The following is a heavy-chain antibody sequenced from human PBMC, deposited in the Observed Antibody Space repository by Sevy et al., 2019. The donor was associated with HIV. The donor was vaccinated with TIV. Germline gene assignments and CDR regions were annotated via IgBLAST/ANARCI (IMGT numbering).Heavy chain of an antibody. CDR1: GFTLSTHV. V-gene: IGHV3-30*03. CDR3: ARDPRLYGDNVEGFDS. J-gene: IGHJ4*02. CDR2: ISYDDSTK. D-gene: IGHD4-17*01. Sequence: GGSLRLSCEVSGFTLSTHVMHWVRQAPGKGLDWVAAISYDDSTKYYADSVKGRFTISRDNSKNCLFLQMKSLTPEDTAVYYCARDPRLYGDNVEGFDSWGQGTLVTVSS.